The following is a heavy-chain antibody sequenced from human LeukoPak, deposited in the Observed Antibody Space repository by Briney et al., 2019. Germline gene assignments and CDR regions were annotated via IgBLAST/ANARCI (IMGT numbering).Heavy chain of an antibody. CDR2: IYSGGST. D-gene: IGHD4-11*01. CDR3: AREDVTTDFDY. CDR1: GFTVSSNY. Sequence: GSLRLSCAASGFTVSSNYMSWVRQAPGKGLEWVSVIYSGGSTYYAGSVKGRFTISRDNSKNTLYLQMNSLRAEDTAVYYCAREDVTTDFDYWGQGTLVTVSS. J-gene: IGHJ4*02. V-gene: IGHV3-53*01.